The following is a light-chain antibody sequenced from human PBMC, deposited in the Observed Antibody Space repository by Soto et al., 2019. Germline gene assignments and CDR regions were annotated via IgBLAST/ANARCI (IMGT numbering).Light chain of an antibody. CDR2: EVS. V-gene: IGLV2-8*01. CDR1: SSDVGGYNY. CDR3: SSYASSNGLV. Sequence: QSALTQPPSASGSPGQSVTISCTGTSSDVGGYNYVSWYQQHPGKAPKLMIYEVSKRPAGVPDRFSGSKSGNTASLTVSGHQAEDEADYYCSSYASSNGLVFGGGTQLTVL. J-gene: IGLJ7*01.